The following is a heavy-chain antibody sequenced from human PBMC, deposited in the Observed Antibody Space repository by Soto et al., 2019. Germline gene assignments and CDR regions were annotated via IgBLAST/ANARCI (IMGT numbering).Heavy chain of an antibody. CDR1: GYTFTSYG. D-gene: IGHD5-12*01. V-gene: IGHV1-18*04. J-gene: IGHJ4*02. Sequence: ASVKASCKASGYTFTSYGISWVRQAPGQGLEWMGWISAYNGNTNYAQKLQGRVTMTTDTSTSTAYMELRSLRSDDTAVYYCARERDGYPAEIDFDYWGQGTLVTVSS. CDR3: ARERDGYPAEIDFDY. CDR2: ISAYNGNT.